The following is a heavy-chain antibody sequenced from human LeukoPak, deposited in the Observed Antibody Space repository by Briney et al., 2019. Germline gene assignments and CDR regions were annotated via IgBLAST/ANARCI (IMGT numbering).Heavy chain of an antibody. CDR1: GGSISSGDYY. CDR3: ARGGGSYGGYYYYGMDV. Sequence: SRTLSLTCTVSGGSISSGDYYWSWIRQPPGTGLEWIGYIYYSGSTYYNPSLKSRVTISVDTSKNQFSLKLSSVTAADTAVYYCARGGGSYGGYYYYGMDVWGQGTTVTVSS. D-gene: IGHD5-18*01. J-gene: IGHJ6*02. CDR2: IYYSGST. V-gene: IGHV4-30-4*01.